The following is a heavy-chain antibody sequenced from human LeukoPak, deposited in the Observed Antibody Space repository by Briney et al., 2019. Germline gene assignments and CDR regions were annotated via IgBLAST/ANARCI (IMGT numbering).Heavy chain of an antibody. Sequence: ASVKVSCKASGYTFTGYYMHWVRQAPGQGLEWMGWINPNSGGTNYAQKFQGRVTMTRDTSISTAYMELSRLRSDDTAVYYCARRAASDSYYYYYYMDVWGKGTTVTVSS. V-gene: IGHV1-2*02. D-gene: IGHD2-21*02. CDR2: INPNSGGT. CDR1: GYTFTGYY. CDR3: ARRAASDSYYYYYYMDV. J-gene: IGHJ6*03.